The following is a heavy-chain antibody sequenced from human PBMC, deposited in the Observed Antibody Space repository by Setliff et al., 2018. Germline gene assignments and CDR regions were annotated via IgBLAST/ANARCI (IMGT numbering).Heavy chain of an antibody. J-gene: IGHJ3*01. D-gene: IGHD3-22*01. CDR2: LFDGGSA. V-gene: IGHV4-38-2*02. CDR1: GYSISNGFY. CDR3: ARDPHYDPTYSLPGHAFDF. Sequence: SETLSLTCAESGYSISNGFYWGWIRQSPVKGLEWIGSLFDGGSAYYSPSLKSRASISLDASKNQFALKLTSATAADTAVYYCARDPHYDPTYSLPGHAFDFWGQGIMVTVSS.